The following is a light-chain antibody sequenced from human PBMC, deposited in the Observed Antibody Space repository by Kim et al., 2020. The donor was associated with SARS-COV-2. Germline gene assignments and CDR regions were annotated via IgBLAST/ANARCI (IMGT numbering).Light chain of an antibody. J-gene: IGKJ4*01. V-gene: IGKV1-13*02. CDR1: QGISSA. CDR3: QQFNSYPLT. CDR2: DAS. Sequence: AIQLTQSPSSLSASVGDRVTITCRASQGISSALAWYQQKPWKAPKLLIYDASSLESGVPSRFSGSGSGTDFTLTISSLQPEDFATYYCQQFNSYPLTFGGGTKVDIK.